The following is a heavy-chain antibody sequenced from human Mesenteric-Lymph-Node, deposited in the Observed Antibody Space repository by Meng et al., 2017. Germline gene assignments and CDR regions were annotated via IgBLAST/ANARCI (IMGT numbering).Heavy chain of an antibody. CDR3: ASNPTGTRGNWFDP. D-gene: IGHD1-7*01. Sequence: QVQLQQWGAGLLKPSETLSLTCAVYGGSFSGYYWSWIRQPPGKGLEWIGEINHSGSTNYNPSLKSRVTISVDTSKNQFSLKLNSVTAADTAVYYCASNPTGTRGNWFDPWGQGTLVTVSS. J-gene: IGHJ5*02. V-gene: IGHV4-34*01. CDR2: INHSGST. CDR1: GGSFSGYY.